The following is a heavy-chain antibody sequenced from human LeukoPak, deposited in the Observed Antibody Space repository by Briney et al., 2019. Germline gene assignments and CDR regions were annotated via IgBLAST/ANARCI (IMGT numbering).Heavy chain of an antibody. V-gene: IGHV3-23*01. CDR1: GFTFSSYV. CDR2: FSGSGDKI. CDR3: ARLTGNHFDY. D-gene: IGHD1-14*01. J-gene: IGHJ4*02. Sequence: GGSLRLSCATSGFTFSSYVMNWVRKAPGKGLEWVSVFSGSGDKIYYADSVRGRFTISRDISKKSLYLEMSSLRAEDTAMYYCARLTGNHFDYWGLGTLVTVSS.